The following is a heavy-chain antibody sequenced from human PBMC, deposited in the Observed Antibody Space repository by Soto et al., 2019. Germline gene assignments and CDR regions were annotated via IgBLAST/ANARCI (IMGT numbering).Heavy chain of an antibody. CDR3: ARATRYYYGSGSFLYGMDV. J-gene: IGHJ6*02. Sequence: SGPTLVKPTQTLTLTCTFSGFSLSTSGMCVSWIRQPPGKALEWLALIDWDDDKYYSTSLKTRLTISKDTSKNQGVLTMTNMDPVDTATYYCARATRYYYGSGSFLYGMDVWGQGTTVTVSS. D-gene: IGHD3-10*01. V-gene: IGHV2-70*01. CDR1: GFSLSTSGMC. CDR2: IDWDDDK.